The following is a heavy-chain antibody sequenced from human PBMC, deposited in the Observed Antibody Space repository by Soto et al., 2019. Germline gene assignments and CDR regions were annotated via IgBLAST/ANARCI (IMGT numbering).Heavy chain of an antibody. CDR1: GFTFSSYA. D-gene: IGHD3-22*01. Sequence: GGSLRLSCAASGFTFSSYAMHWVRQAPGKGLAGVAVISYDGSNKYYADSVKGRFTISRDNYKNPLYLQMNSLSAEDTDVYYCARGRHIVVVTDAFDIWGQGTMVTVSS. CDR2: ISYDGSNK. V-gene: IGHV3-30-3*01. CDR3: ARGRHIVVVTDAFDI. J-gene: IGHJ3*02.